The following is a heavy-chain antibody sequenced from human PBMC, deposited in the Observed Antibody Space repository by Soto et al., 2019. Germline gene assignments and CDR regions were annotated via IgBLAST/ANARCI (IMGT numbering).Heavy chain of an antibody. CDR1: GGSISSSSYY. Sequence: SETLSLTCTVSGGSISSSSYYWGWIRQPPGKGLEWIGSIYYSGSTYYNPSLKSRVTISVDTSKNQFSLKLSSVTAADTAVYYCARHGRQNWFDPWGQGTLVTVS. CDR3: ARHGRQNWFDP. V-gene: IGHV4-39*01. CDR2: IYYSGST. J-gene: IGHJ5*02.